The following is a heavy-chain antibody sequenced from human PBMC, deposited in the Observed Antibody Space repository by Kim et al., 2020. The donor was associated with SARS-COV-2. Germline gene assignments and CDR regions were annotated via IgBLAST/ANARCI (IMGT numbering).Heavy chain of an antibody. Sequence: GGSLRLSCTASGFTFSTHWMSWVRQAPGKGLEWVANIKRDGSGKFYVDSVKGRFIISRDDAKNSLYLQMNSLRDEDTAVYYCARECYCSSATCTYAMDVWGQGTTVTVS. D-gene: IGHD2-2*01. CDR3: ARECYCSSATCTYAMDV. J-gene: IGHJ6*01. V-gene: IGHV3-7*05. CDR1: GFTFSTHW. CDR2: IKRDGSGK.